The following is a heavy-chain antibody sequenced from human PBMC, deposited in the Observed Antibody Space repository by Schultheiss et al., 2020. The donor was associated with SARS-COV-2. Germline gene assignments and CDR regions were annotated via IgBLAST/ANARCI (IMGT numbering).Heavy chain of an antibody. CDR2: ISGSGST. CDR3: ARAPSIAAPDWFDP. D-gene: IGHD6-6*01. J-gene: IGHJ5*02. Sequence: SETLSLTCTVSGGSISSGGYSWSWIRQPPGKGLEWIGRISGSGSTNYNPSLKSRVTISVDTSKNQFSLKLNSVTAADTAVYYCARAPSIAAPDWFDPWGQGILVTVSS. CDR1: GGSISSGGYS. V-gene: IGHV4-61*08.